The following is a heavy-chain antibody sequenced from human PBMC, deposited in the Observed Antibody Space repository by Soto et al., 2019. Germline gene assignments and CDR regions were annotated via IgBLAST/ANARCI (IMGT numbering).Heavy chain of an antibody. V-gene: IGHV4-34*01. CDR1: GGSFSGYY. J-gene: IGHJ4*02. D-gene: IGHD3-9*01. CDR2: INHSGST. Sequence: QVQLQQWGAGLLKPSETLSLTCAVYGGSFSGYYWTWIRQPPGTGLAWIGEINHSGSTNYNPSLKSRVTISVDTSKIQFSLKLTSVTAADTAVYYCARDKMTGLFDYWGQGTLVTVSS. CDR3: ARDKMTGLFDY.